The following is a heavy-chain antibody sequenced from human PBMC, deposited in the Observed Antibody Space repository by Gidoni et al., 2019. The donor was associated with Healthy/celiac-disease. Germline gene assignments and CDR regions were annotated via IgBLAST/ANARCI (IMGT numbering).Heavy chain of an antibody. CDR2: INPSGGST. Sequence: QVQLVQSGAEVKKPGASVKVSCKASGYTFTSYYMHWVRQAPGQGLEWMGIINPSGGSTSYAQKFQGRVTMTRDTSTSTVYMELSSLRSEDTAVYYCARGGGDIVATIEDYYYYGMDVWGQGTTVTVSS. V-gene: IGHV1-46*01. J-gene: IGHJ6*02. D-gene: IGHD5-12*01. CDR1: GYTFTSYY. CDR3: ARGGGDIVATIEDYYYYGMDV.